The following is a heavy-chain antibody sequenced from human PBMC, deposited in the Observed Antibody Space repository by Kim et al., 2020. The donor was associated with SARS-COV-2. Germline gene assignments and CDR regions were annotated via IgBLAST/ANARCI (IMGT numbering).Heavy chain of an antibody. CDR1: GYTFTRFW. Sequence: GESLKISCRGSGYTFTRFWIAWVRQMPGKGLEWMGIIYPSDSDARNSPSFQGQVTISTDKSISSVYLQWSSLKASDTAMYYCARSASGRIDAFDMWGQGTMVTVSS. CDR2: IYPSDSDA. D-gene: IGHD3-10*01. CDR3: ARSASGRIDAFDM. V-gene: IGHV5-51*01. J-gene: IGHJ3*02.